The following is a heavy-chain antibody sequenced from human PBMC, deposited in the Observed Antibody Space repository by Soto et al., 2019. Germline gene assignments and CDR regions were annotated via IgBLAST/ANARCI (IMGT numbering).Heavy chain of an antibody. Sequence: PSETLSLTCTVSGGSISSYYWSWIRQPPGKGLEWIGYIYYSGSTNYNPSLKSRVTISVDTSKNQFSLKLSSVTAADTAVYYCARGGGPPRFFARDGAFDPWGQGTLVTVSS. CDR1: GGSISSYY. J-gene: IGHJ5*02. CDR3: ARGGGPPRFFARDGAFDP. D-gene: IGHD1-26*01. CDR2: IYYSGST. V-gene: IGHV4-59*01.